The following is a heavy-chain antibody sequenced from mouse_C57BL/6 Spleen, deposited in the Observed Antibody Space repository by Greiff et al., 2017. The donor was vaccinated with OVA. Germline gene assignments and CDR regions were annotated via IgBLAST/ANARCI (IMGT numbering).Heavy chain of an antibody. CDR2: ISSGGSYT. V-gene: IGHV5-6*01. CDR1: GFTFSSYG. CDR3: AILPSFDY. J-gene: IGHJ2*01. Sequence: EVQLQESGGDLVKPGGSLKLSCAASGFTFSSYGMSWVRQTPDKRLEWVATISSGGSYTYYPDSVKGRFTISRDNAKNTLYLQMSSLKSEDTAMYYCAILPSFDYWGQGTTLTVSS.